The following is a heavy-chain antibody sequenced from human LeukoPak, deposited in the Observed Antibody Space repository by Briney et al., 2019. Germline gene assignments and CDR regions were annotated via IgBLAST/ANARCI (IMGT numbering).Heavy chain of an antibody. D-gene: IGHD3-10*01. V-gene: IGHV4-4*08. CDR2: IYYSGST. J-gene: IGHJ4*02. Sequence: SETLSLTCTFSGGSISSYSWSWVRQPPGRGLEWIGYIYYSGSTTYNPSLKSRVTMSLDTSKNQFSLKLSSVTAADTAIYYCAGDYTSGSYRFDHWGQGTLVTVSS. CDR3: AGDYTSGSYRFDH. CDR1: GGSISSYS.